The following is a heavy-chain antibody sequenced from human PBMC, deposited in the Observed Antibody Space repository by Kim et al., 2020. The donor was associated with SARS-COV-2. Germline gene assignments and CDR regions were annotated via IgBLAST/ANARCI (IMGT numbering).Heavy chain of an antibody. CDR1: GYTFTSYA. J-gene: IGHJ4*02. D-gene: IGHD2-15*01. V-gene: IGHV7-4-1*02. Sequence: ASVKVSCKASGYTFTSYAMNWVRQAPGQGLEWMGWINTNTGNPTYAQGFTGRFVFSLDTSFSTAYLQISSLKAEDTAVYYCARVGGGVVVAASLFYFDYWGQGTLVTVSS. CDR2: INTNTGNP. CDR3: ARVGGGVVVAASLFYFDY.